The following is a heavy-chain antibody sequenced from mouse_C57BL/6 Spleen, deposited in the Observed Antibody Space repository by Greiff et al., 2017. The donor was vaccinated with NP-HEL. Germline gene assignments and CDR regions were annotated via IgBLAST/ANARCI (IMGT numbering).Heavy chain of an antibody. J-gene: IGHJ2*01. CDR3: ARRLDSSGHYFDY. Sequence: VQLQQSGPELVKPGASVKISCKASGYAFSSSWMNWVKQRPGKGLEWIGRIYPGDGDTNYNGKFKGKATLTADKSSSTAYMQLSSLTSEDSAVYFCARRLDSSGHYFDYWGQGTTLTVSS. V-gene: IGHV1-82*01. CDR2: IYPGDGDT. D-gene: IGHD3-2*02. CDR1: GYAFSSSW.